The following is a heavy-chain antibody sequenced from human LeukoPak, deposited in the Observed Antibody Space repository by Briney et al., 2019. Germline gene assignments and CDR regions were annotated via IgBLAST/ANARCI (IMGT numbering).Heavy chain of an antibody. CDR1: GYTFTSYG. Sequence: ASVKVSCKASGYTFTSYGLSWVRQAPGQGLEWMGWISGYNGNTYYAQKFQGRVTMTRDTSISTAYMELSRLRSDDTAVYYCARDSSGWFWGQGTLVTVSS. CDR3: ARDSSGWF. J-gene: IGHJ4*02. D-gene: IGHD6-19*01. CDR2: ISGYNGNT. V-gene: IGHV1-18*01.